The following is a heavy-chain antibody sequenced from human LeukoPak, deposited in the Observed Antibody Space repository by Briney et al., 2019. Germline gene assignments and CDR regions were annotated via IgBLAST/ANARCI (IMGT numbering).Heavy chain of an antibody. CDR2: ISGSGGST. J-gene: IGHJ4*02. CDR1: GFTSSSYA. CDR3: AKRGGMSYDSSGYYRT. D-gene: IGHD3-22*01. V-gene: IGHV3-23*01. Sequence: PGGSLRLSCAASGFTSSSYAMSWVRQAPGKGLEWVSAISGSGGSTYYGDSVKGRFTISRDNSKNTLYLQMNSLRAEDTAVYYCAKRGGMSYDSSGYYRTWGQGTLVTVSS.